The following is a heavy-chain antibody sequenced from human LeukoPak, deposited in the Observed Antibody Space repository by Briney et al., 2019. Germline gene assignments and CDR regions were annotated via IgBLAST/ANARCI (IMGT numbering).Heavy chain of an antibody. J-gene: IGHJ3*02. CDR2: IYPGDSDT. Sequence: GESLKISCKGSGYSITSYWIGWVRQLPGKGLEWMGIIYPGDSDTRYSPFFQGQVTISADKSISTAYLQWSSLKASDTAMYYCARPASDFWSGYYSNAFDIWGQGTMVTVSS. V-gene: IGHV5-51*01. CDR1: GYSITSYW. D-gene: IGHD3-3*01. CDR3: ARPASDFWSGYYSNAFDI.